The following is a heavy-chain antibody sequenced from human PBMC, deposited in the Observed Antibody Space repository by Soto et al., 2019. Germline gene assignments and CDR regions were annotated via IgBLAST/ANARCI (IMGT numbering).Heavy chain of an antibody. CDR3: ARRIAVAGTCFDY. V-gene: IGHV4-34*01. CDR2: INHSGST. D-gene: IGHD6-19*01. Sequence: PSXTLSLTCAVYGGSFSGYYWSWIRQPPGKGLEWIAEINHSGSTNYNPSLKSRVTISVDTSKNQFSLKLSSVTAADTAVYYCARRIAVAGTCFDYWGQGTLVTVSS. J-gene: IGHJ4*02. CDR1: GGSFSGYY.